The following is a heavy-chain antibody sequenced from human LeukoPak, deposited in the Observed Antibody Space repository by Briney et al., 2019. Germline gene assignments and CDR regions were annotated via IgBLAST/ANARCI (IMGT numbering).Heavy chain of an antibody. CDR2: INHSGST. Sequence: SETLSLTCAVYGGSFSGYYWSWIRQPPGKGLEWIGEINHSGSTNYNPSLKSRDTISVDTSKNQFSLKLSSVTAADTAVYYCARGSDTAMTYYYYYYSMDVWGQGTTVTVSS. J-gene: IGHJ6*02. CDR3: ARGSDTAMTYYYYYYSMDV. D-gene: IGHD5-18*01. V-gene: IGHV4-34*01. CDR1: GGSFSGYY.